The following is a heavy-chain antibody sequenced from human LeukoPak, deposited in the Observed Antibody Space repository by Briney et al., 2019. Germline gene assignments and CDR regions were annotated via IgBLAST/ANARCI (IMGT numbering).Heavy chain of an antibody. CDR1: GGSISSSSYY. CDR3: ASHGMGWHEGFFDY. V-gene: IGHV4-39*01. CDR2: IYYSGST. Sequence: PSETLSLTCTVSGGSISSSSYYWGWIRQPPGKGLEWIGSIYYSGSTYYNPSLKSRVTISVDTSKNQFSLKLSSVTAADTAVYYYASHGMGWHEGFFDYWGQGTLVTVSS. J-gene: IGHJ4*02. D-gene: IGHD6-19*01.